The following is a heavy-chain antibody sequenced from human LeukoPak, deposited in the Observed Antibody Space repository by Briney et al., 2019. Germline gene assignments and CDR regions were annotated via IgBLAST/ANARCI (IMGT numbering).Heavy chain of an antibody. J-gene: IGHJ3*02. Sequence: GGSLRLSCAGSGFTFSSSAMTWVRQAPGRGLEWVSAISGSGGTTYYADSVKGRFTISRDNSKSTLFLQMNSLRAEDTAVYYCAKGRNWNRNAFDIWGQGTMLTVSS. V-gene: IGHV3-23*01. CDR1: GFTFSSSA. CDR3: AKGRNWNRNAFDI. CDR2: ISGSGGTT. D-gene: IGHD1-1*01.